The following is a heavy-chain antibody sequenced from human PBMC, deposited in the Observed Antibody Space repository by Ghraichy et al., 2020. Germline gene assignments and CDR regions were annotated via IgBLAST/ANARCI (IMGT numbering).Heavy chain of an antibody. CDR1: GFSFNIYN. Sequence: GGSLRLSCVASGFSFNIYNMSWIRQAPGKGLEWLSSIGSSLSHIYYADSLKGRFTISRDNAKKSVFLQMNSLRADDTAVYYCARSRFGSPYSFDSWGQGTLVTVSS. CDR2: IGSSLSHI. J-gene: IGHJ4*02. CDR3: ARSRFGSPYSFDS. V-gene: IGHV3-21*04. D-gene: IGHD1-26*01.